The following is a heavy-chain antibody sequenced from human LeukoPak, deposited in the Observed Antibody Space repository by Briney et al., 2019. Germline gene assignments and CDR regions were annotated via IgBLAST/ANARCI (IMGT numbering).Heavy chain of an antibody. CDR2: MSGSGDST. V-gene: IGHV3-23*01. D-gene: IGHD1-1*01. CDR1: GFSFSNYA. J-gene: IGHJ5*02. Sequence: QSGGSLRLSCAASGFSFSNYAMTWVRQAPRKGLEWVSVMSGSGDSTHYADSVKGRFTISRDNSKNTLYLQMNSLRVKDTAVYYCAKGQRIGGWFDPWGQGTLVTVSS. CDR3: AKGQRIGGWFDP.